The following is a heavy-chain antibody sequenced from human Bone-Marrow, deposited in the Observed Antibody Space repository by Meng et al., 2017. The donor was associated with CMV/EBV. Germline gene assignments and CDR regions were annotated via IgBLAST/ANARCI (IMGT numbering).Heavy chain of an antibody. CDR2: INPNSGGT. J-gene: IGHJ6*02. CDR1: GYTFTSYG. Sequence: ASVKVSCKASGYTFTSYGISWVRQAPGQGLEWMGWINPNSGGTNYAQKFQGRVTMTRDTSISTAYMELSRLRSDDTAVYYCATFLFGVVKSTLYYYYGMDVWGQGTTVTFSS. V-gene: IGHV1-2*02. D-gene: IGHD3-3*01. CDR3: ATFLFGVVKSTLYYYYGMDV.